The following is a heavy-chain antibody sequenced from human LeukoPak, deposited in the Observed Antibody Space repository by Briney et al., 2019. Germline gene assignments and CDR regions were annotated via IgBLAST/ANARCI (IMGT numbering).Heavy chain of an antibody. D-gene: IGHD3-22*01. J-gene: IGHJ4*02. V-gene: IGHV4-59*01. CDR3: ARDDSSGYVDY. CDR2: IYYSGST. CDR1: GGSFSGYY. Sequence: SETLSLTCAVYGGSFSGYYWSWIRQPPGKGLEWIGYIYYSGSTNYNPSLKSRVTISVDTSKNQFSLKLSSVTAADTAVYYCARDDSSGYVDYWGQGTLVTVSS.